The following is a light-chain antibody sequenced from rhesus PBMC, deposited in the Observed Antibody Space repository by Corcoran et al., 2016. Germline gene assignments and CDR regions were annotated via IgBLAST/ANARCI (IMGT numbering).Light chain of an antibody. Sequence: DIQMTQSLSSLSASVGDTVTITCRASQGISSWLAWYQQKPGKAPKLLIYKATRLQSGVPSRFSGSGSGTVFTLPISSLQSEEFATYYWQQYNSGPWTFGQGTKVEIK. CDR1: QGISSW. CDR3: QQYNSGPWT. V-gene: IGKV1-21*01. J-gene: IGKJ1*01. CDR2: KAT.